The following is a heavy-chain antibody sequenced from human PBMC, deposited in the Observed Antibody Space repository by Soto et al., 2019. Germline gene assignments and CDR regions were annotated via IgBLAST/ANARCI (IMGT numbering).Heavy chain of an antibody. Sequence: ASVKVSCKASGYTFTSYGISWVGQAPGQGLEWMGWISAYNGNTNYAQKLQGRVTMTTDTSTSTAYMEPRSLRSDDTAVYYCARGRTQAYYDSSGYYVFDYWGQGTLVTVSS. CDR3: ARGRTQAYYDSSGYYVFDY. J-gene: IGHJ4*02. D-gene: IGHD3-22*01. V-gene: IGHV1-18*01. CDR1: GYTFTSYG. CDR2: ISAYNGNT.